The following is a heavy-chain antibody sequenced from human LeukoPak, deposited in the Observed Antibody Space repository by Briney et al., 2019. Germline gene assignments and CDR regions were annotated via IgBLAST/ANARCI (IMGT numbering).Heavy chain of an antibody. D-gene: IGHD3-9*01. J-gene: IGHJ3*02. Sequence: GASVKVSCKASGYTFTGYYMHWVRQAPGQGLEWMGWVNPNSGGTNYAQKFQGWVTMTRDTSISTAYMELSRLRSDDTAVYYCARGLRRYFDWHGGAFDIWGQGTMVTVSS. CDR1: GYTFTGYY. CDR2: VNPNSGGT. CDR3: ARGLRRYFDWHGGAFDI. V-gene: IGHV1-2*04.